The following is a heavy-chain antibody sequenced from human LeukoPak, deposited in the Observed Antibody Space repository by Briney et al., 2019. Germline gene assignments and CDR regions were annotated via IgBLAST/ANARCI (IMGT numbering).Heavy chain of an antibody. CDR3: AREPGLGYAFDI. Sequence: GGSLRLSCVVSGIAISSSWMTWVRQVPGKGLEWVANINQDGSEKHYVDSVRGRFTISRDNAKDSLYLQMNSLGAEDTAVYYCAREPGLGYAFDIWGQGTKVTVSS. CDR1: GIAISSSW. CDR2: INQDGSEK. D-gene: IGHD1-1*01. J-gene: IGHJ3*02. V-gene: IGHV3-7*01.